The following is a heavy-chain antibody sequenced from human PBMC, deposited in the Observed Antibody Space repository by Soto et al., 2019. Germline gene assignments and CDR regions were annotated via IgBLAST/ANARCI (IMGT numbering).Heavy chain of an antibody. V-gene: IGHV3-23*01. D-gene: IGHD3-3*01. CDR3: AKDTEEWVSVKGAFDI. CDR1: GFTISRYA. J-gene: IGHJ3*02. CDR2: ISGSGGTT. Sequence: EVQLLESGGGLVQPGGSLRLSCAAAGFTISRYAMSWVRQSQGKGLEWVSAISGSGGTTYYADSVKGRFTISRDNSKNTLYLLINSPSAEDTAVYYCAKDTEEWVSVKGAFDIWGQGTMVTVSS.